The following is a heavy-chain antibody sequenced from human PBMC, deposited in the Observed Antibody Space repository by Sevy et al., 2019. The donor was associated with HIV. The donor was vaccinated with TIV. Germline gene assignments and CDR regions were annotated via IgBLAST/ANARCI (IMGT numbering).Heavy chain of an antibody. CDR1: GYTLIQIS. J-gene: IGHJ4*02. CDR3: AATKDYYESSGDPFDY. D-gene: IGHD3-22*01. Sequence: ASVKVSCKVSGYTLIQISMHWVRQAPGRGLEWMGSFDPEDGETIYAQKFQGRLTMTEDTSTDTAYMVMSSLKSEDTAVYYCAATKDYYESSGDPFDYWGQGTLVTVSS. CDR2: FDPEDGET. V-gene: IGHV1-24*01.